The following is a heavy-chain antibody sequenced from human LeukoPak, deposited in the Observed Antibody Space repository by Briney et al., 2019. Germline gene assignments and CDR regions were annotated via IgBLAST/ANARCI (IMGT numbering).Heavy chain of an antibody. V-gene: IGHV4-59*01. J-gene: IGHJ2*01. CDR1: GGSISQYY. CDR3: ARVKDFAYSFFDL. Sequence: PSETLSLTCTLSGGSISQYYWSWIRQPPGKGPEWIGYVYRSGNTDYNPSLESRVTISVDTSKNHFSLNLRSVTAADTAVYYCARVKDFAYSFFDLWGRGTPVTVSS. CDR2: VYRSGNT.